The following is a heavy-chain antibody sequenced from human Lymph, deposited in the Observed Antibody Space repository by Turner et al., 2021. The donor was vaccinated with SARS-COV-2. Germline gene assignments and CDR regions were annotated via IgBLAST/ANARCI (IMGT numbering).Heavy chain of an antibody. D-gene: IGHD6-13*01. CDR3: ARGGYSGCGMDV. J-gene: IGHJ6*02. V-gene: IGHV1-8*02. CDR1: VYTFTSYD. Sequence: QVQLVQSEAQVQKPGASVKFSCKAPVYTFTSYDINWVRQATGQGLEWMGWKNPNSGNTASEKNLQGIVIMTRNTSISTAYMELSSLRSGDTAVYYFARGGYSGCGMDVWGQGTTVTVSS. CDR2: KNPNSGNT.